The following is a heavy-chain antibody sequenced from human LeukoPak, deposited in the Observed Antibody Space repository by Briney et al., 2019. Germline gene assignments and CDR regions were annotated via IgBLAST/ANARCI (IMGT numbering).Heavy chain of an antibody. CDR2: ISSSSSYI. Sequence: TGGSLRLSCAASGFTFSGYSMNWVRQAPGKGLEWVSSISSSSSYIYYADSVKGRFTISRDNAKNSLYLQMNSLRAEDTAVYYCARGDTAMPRHNWFDPWGQGTLVTVSS. J-gene: IGHJ5*02. D-gene: IGHD5-18*01. V-gene: IGHV3-21*01. CDR3: ARGDTAMPRHNWFDP. CDR1: GFTFSGYS.